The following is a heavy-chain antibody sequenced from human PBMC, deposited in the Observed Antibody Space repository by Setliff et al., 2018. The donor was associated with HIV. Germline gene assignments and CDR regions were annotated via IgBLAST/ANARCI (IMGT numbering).Heavy chain of an antibody. CDR2: INWNGGST. J-gene: IGHJ6*03. CDR1: GFNVDDYG. V-gene: IGHV3-20*01. CDR3: ARNAHSYHYYYMDV. D-gene: IGHD2-2*01. Sequence: LSCAVSGFNVDDYGMSWVRQVPGKGLEWVGGINWNGGSTGYVDSVKGRFTISRDNPKNFLYLQMKSLRVEDTALYHCARNAHSYHYYYMDVWGNGTTVTVSS.